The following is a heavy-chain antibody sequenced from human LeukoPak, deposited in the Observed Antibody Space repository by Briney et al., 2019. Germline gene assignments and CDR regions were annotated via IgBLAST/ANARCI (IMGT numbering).Heavy chain of an antibody. J-gene: IGHJ1*01. CDR3: ARSYESSGYKH. CDR1: GFTFSSFE. D-gene: IGHD3-22*01. CDR2: ISSSGSSI. V-gene: IGHV3-48*03. Sequence: PGGSLRLSCAVSGFTFSSFEMNWVRQAPGKGLEWVSYISSSGSSIYYADSVKGRFTISRDNAKNSLYLQMNSLGAGDTAVYYCARSYESSGYKHWGQGTLVTVSS.